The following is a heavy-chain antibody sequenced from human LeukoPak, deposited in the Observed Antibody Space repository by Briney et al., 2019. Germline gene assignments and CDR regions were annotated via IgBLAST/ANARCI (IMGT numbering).Heavy chain of an antibody. Sequence: PGGSLRLSCAASGFTFSAYGMHWVRQAPDKGLEWVASIWHDGTNTFYADSVKRRFTISRDNSKNTVYLEMNSLRAEDTAVYYCARDGTGTTLVRGVMGNIDYWGQGSLVTVSS. CDR1: GFTFSAYG. D-gene: IGHD3-10*01. J-gene: IGHJ4*02. CDR2: IWHDGTNT. CDR3: ARDGTGTTLVRGVMGNIDY. V-gene: IGHV3-33*01.